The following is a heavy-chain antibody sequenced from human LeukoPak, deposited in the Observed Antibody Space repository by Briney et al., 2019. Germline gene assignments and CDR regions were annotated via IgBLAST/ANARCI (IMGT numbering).Heavy chain of an antibody. Sequence: ASVKVSCKASGYTFTGYYMHWVRQAPGQGLEWMGWINPNSGGTNYAQKFQGRVTMTRNTSISTAYMELSSLRSEDTAVYYCARGEEYGSGSYYFYYYYYYMDVWGKGTTVTISS. J-gene: IGHJ6*03. CDR1: GYTFTGYY. D-gene: IGHD3-10*01. CDR3: ARGEEYGSGSYYFYYYYYYMDV. V-gene: IGHV1-2*02. CDR2: INPNSGGT.